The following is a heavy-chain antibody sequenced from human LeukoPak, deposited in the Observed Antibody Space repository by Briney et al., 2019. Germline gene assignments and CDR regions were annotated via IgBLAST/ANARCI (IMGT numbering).Heavy chain of an antibody. CDR2: VIPIFGTA. V-gene: IGHV1-69*13. CDR3: ARVRIAAAGGMDV. D-gene: IGHD6-13*01. CDR1: GYTVTSYY. Sequence: GASVKVSCKASGYTVTSYYMHWVRQAPGQGLEWMGGVIPIFGTANYAQKFQGRVTITADESTSTAYMELSSLRSEDTAVYYCARVRIAAAGGMDVWGQGTTVTVSS. J-gene: IGHJ6*02.